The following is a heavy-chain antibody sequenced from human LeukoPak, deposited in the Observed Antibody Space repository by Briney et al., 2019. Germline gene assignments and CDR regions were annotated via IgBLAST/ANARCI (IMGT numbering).Heavy chain of an antibody. V-gene: IGHV3-21*01. J-gene: IGHJ4*02. CDR1: GFTFSSYS. CDR2: ISSSSSYI. D-gene: IGHD4-17*01. CDR3: ARGGYGDYLLYY. Sequence: GGSLRLSCAASGFTFSSYSMNWVRQAPGKGLEWVSSISSSSSYIYYADSVKGRLTISRDNAKNSLYLQMNSLRAEDTAVYYCARGGYGDYLLYYWGQGTLVTVSS.